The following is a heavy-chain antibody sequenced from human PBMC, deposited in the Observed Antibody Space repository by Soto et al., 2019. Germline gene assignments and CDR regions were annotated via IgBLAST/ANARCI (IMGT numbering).Heavy chain of an antibody. Sequence: VQLVESGGGVVQPGRSLRLSCAASGFTFSSYAMHWVRQAPGKGLEWVAVISYDGSNKYYADSVKGRFTISRDNSKNTLYLQRNSLRAEDTAVYYCARSRPPGWLARFDYWGQGTLVTVSS. V-gene: IGHV3-30-3*01. J-gene: IGHJ4*02. CDR2: ISYDGSNK. CDR3: ARSRPPGWLARFDY. D-gene: IGHD6-19*01. CDR1: GFTFSSYA.